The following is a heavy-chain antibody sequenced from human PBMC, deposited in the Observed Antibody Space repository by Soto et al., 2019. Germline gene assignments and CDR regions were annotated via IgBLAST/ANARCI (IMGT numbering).Heavy chain of an antibody. Sequence: QLQLQESGPGLVKPSETLSLTCTVSGGSISSSSYYWGWIRQPPGKGLEWIGSIYYSGSTYYNPSLKSRVTISVDTSKNQFSLKLSSVTAAVTAVYYCARHSRIAAARYWGQGTLVTVSS. J-gene: IGHJ4*02. CDR2: IYYSGST. CDR3: ARHSRIAAARY. V-gene: IGHV4-39*01. D-gene: IGHD6-13*01. CDR1: GGSISSSSYY.